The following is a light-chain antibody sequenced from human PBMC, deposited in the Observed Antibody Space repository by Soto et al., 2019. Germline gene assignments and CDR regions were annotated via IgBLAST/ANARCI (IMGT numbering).Light chain of an antibody. J-gene: IGLJ2*01. CDR1: SSDVGGYNY. Sequence: QSALTQPASVSGSPGQSITISCTGTSSDVGGYNYVSWYQQHPGKAPKLMIYDVSHRPSGVSNRSSCSNSGNTAFLTTSVQQAEDEAYYCCCSYSTSSTVLFGGGTKLTVL. CDR3: CSYSTSSTVL. V-gene: IGLV2-14*03. CDR2: DVS.